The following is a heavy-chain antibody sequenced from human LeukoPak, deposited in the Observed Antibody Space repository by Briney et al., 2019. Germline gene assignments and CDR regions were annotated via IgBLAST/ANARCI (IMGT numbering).Heavy chain of an antibody. D-gene: IGHD3-16*02. Sequence: PSETLSLTCTVSGGSISSSSYYWGWIRQPPGKGLEWIGSIYYSGSTYYNPSLKSRVTISVDTSKNQFSLKLSSVTAADTAVYYCASSDDYVWGSYRSFDYWGQGTLVTVSS. J-gene: IGHJ4*02. CDR2: IYYSGST. V-gene: IGHV4-39*07. CDR3: ASSDDYVWGSYRSFDY. CDR1: GGSISSSSYY.